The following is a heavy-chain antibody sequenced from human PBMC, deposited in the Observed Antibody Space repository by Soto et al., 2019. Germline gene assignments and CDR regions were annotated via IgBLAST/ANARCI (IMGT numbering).Heavy chain of an antibody. V-gene: IGHV3-23*01. CDR2: ISGSGGST. Sequence: GGSLRLSCAASGFTFSSYGMTWVRQAPGKGLEWVSGISGSGGSTDHADSVKGRFTIARDNSKNTLYLQMNSLRAEDTAVYYCARGLLDYNYYYYHMDVWGKGTTVTVSS. CDR3: ARGLLDYNYYYYHMDV. D-gene: IGHD4-4*01. J-gene: IGHJ6*03. CDR1: GFTFSSYG.